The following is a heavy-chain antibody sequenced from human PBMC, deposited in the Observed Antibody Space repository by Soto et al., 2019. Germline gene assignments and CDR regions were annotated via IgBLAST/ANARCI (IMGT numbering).Heavy chain of an antibody. CDR2: ISRRGDTT. CDR3: ARIQEAYDSSGYFSALDL. CDR1: GFTFTTYA. J-gene: IGHJ3*01. Sequence: LRLSCAASGFTFTTYAMSWVRQAPGKGLEWVSVISRRGDTTYFADSVKGRFTISRDNSKNTLYLQMNSLRAEDRAVYYCARIQEAYDSSGYFSALDLWGQGTMVTVSS. D-gene: IGHD3-22*01. V-gene: IGHV3-23*01.